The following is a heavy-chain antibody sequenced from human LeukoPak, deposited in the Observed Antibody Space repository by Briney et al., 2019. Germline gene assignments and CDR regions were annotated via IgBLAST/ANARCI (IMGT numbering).Heavy chain of an antibody. Sequence: ASVKVSCKASGDTLTSYGISWVRPAPGQGLECMGWISTYNGNKKHEQKLKGRVTMTTDTSTSTAYMELRSLRSDDTAVYYGARGETYYYDSSGYSFDHWGQGTLVTVSS. CDR1: GDTLTSYG. J-gene: IGHJ4*02. V-gene: IGHV1-18*01. CDR2: ISTYNGNK. D-gene: IGHD3-22*01. CDR3: ARGETYYYDSSGYSFDH.